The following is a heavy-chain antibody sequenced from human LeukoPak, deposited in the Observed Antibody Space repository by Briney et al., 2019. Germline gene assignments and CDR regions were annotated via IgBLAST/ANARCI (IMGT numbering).Heavy chain of an antibody. CDR3: AKKAQYNGNYPLDY. V-gene: IGHV3-23*01. J-gene: IGHJ4*02. Sequence: GGSLRLSCAASGFTFTSYSMSWVRQAPGEGLEWVSGTSDRGDYTYYADSVKGRFTISRDNSKNTLYLQMNSLRAEDTALYFCAKKAQYNGNYPLDYWGQGTLVTVSS. CDR2: TSDRGDYT. CDR1: GFTFTSYS. D-gene: IGHD1-26*01.